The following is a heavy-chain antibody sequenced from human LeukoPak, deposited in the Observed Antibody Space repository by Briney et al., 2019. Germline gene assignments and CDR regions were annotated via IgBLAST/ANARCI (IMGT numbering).Heavy chain of an antibody. J-gene: IGHJ4*02. CDR2: ISSSSSTI. Sequence: GGSLRLSCAASGFTFSSYSMNWVRQAPGKGLEWVSYISSSSSTIYYADSVKGRFTISRDNAKNSLYLQVNSLRAEDTAVYYCARDRTDWGPVFDYWGQGTLVTVSS. CDR3: ARDRTDWGPVFDY. V-gene: IGHV3-48*01. CDR1: GFTFSSYS. D-gene: IGHD3/OR15-3a*01.